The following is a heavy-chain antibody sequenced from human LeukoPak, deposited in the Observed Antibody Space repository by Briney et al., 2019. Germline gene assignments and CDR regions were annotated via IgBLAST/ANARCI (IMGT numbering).Heavy chain of an antibody. J-gene: IGHJ4*02. Sequence: SQTLSLTCAISGDSVSTNSGGWNWIRQSPSRGLEWLGRTYDKSNWYNDYAVSVKSRITINPDTSKIQFSLQLNSVTPEYTAVYYCAGGWLQSGFDYWGQGTLVTVSS. CDR2: TYDKSNWYN. CDR1: GDSVSTNSGG. D-gene: IGHD5-24*01. CDR3: AGGWLQSGFDY. V-gene: IGHV6-1*01.